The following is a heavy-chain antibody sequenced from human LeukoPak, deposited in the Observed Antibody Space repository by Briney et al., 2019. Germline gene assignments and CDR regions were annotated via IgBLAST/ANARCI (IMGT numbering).Heavy chain of an antibody. V-gene: IGHV3-7*01. CDR2: INEGANVK. J-gene: IGHJ4*02. Sequence: GGSVRLSCAASGFTFSAYWMTWFRQAPGKGLEWLANINEGANVKFYVDSVKGRFIISRDNTKNSLYLQMSILRAEDTALYYCARVGKNGWDFDHWGQGTLVTVSS. D-gene: IGHD6-19*01. CDR1: GFTFSAYW. CDR3: ARVGKNGWDFDH.